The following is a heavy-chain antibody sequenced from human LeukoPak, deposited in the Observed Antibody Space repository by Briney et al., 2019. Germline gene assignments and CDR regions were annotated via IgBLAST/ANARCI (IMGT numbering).Heavy chain of an antibody. CDR2: IKQDGTEK. Sequence: PGGSLRLSCAASGXTFSSYWMTWVRQAPGKGLEWVANIKQDGTEKYYVDSVKGRFTISRDNAKNSLYLQMNSLRAVDTAVYFCARPTTVTIVDAFDIWGLGTMVTVSS. J-gene: IGHJ3*02. V-gene: IGHV3-7*04. CDR3: ARPTTVTIVDAFDI. CDR1: GXTFSSYW. D-gene: IGHD4-17*01.